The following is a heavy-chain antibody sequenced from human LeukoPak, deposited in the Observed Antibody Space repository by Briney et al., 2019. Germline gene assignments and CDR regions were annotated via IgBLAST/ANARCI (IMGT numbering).Heavy chain of an antibody. CDR3: AKRGVVIRVILVGFHKEAYYFDS. J-gene: IGHJ4*02. CDR1: GITLSNYG. D-gene: IGHD3-22*01. Sequence: GGSLRLSCAVSGITLSNYGMTWVRQAPGKGLEWVAGISDSGGSTNYADSVKGRFTISRDNPKNTMYLQMNSLRAEDTSVYFCAKRGVVIRVILVGFHKEAYYFDSWGQGALVTVSS. V-gene: IGHV3-23*01. CDR2: ISDSGGST.